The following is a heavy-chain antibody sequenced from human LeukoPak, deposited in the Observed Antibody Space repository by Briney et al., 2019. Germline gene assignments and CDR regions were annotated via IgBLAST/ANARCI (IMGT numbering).Heavy chain of an antibody. CDR2: ISYDGSNK. V-gene: IGHV3-30*18. CDR3: AKSLYYYDSTFDY. D-gene: IGHD3-22*01. Sequence: GGSLRLSCAASGFTFSSYGMHWVRQAPGKGLEWVAVISYDGSNKYYADSVKGRFTISRDNSKNTVYLQMNSLRAEDTAVYYCAKSLYYYDSTFDYWGQGTLVTAS. CDR1: GFTFSSYG. J-gene: IGHJ4*02.